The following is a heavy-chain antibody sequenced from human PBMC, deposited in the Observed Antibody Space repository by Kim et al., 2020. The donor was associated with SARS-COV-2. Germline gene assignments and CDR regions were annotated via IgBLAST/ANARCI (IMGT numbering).Heavy chain of an antibody. D-gene: IGHD3-10*01. CDR3: ARVGFMYDPHLIWFGDIYGLYGMDV. CDR2: ISSSSSTI. V-gene: IGHV3-48*01. J-gene: IGHJ6*02. Sequence: GGSLRLSCAASGFTFSSYSMNWVRQAPGKGLEWVSYISSSSSTIYYADSVKGRFTISRDNAKNSLYLQMNSLRAEDTAVYYCARVGFMYDPHLIWFGDIYGLYGMDVWGQGTTVTVSS. CDR1: GFTFSSYS.